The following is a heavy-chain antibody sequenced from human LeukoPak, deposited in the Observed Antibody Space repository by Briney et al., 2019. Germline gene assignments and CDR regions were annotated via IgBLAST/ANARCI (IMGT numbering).Heavy chain of an antibody. J-gene: IGHJ6*03. CDR1: GGSFSSYY. CDR2: INHSGST. V-gene: IGHV4-34*01. Sequence: PSETLSLTCAVYGGSFSSYYWSWIRQPPGKGLEWIGEINHSGSTNYNPSLKSRVTISVDTSKNQFSLKLSSVTAADTAVYYCARHQWLPYYYYYYMDVWGKGTTVTISS. D-gene: IGHD6-19*01. CDR3: ARHQWLPYYYYYYMDV.